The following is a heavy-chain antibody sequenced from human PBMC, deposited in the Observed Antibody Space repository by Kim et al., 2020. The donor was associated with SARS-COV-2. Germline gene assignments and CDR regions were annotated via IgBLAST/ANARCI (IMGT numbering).Heavy chain of an antibody. V-gene: IGHV4-34*01. D-gene: IGHD5-18*01. Sequence: YNPSLKSRGTISVDTSKNQFSLKLSSVTAADTAVYYCARNPGGYSYGLDYWGQGTLVTVSS. CDR3: ARNPGGYSYGLDY. J-gene: IGHJ4*02.